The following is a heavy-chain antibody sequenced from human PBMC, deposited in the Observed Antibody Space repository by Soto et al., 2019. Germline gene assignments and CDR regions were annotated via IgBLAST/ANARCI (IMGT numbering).Heavy chain of an antibody. CDR2: IYYRGTT. V-gene: IGHV4-30-2*05. J-gene: IGHJ4*02. D-gene: IGHD2-15*01. CDR3: ARARGARYFDY. Sequence: PSETLSLTCAVSGGSINSVGYSWSWVRQPPGKGPEWIGYIYYRGTTNYNPSLKSRVTISVDTSKNQFSLKLSSVTAADTAVYYCARARGARYFDYWGQGTLVTVS. CDR1: GGSINSVGYS.